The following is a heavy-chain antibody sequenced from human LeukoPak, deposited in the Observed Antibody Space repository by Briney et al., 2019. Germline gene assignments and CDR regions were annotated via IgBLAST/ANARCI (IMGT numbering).Heavy chain of an antibody. Sequence: PSETLSLTCAVYGGSFSGYYWSWIRQPPGKGLEWIGEINHSGSTNYNPSLKSRVTISVDTSKNQFSLKLSSVTAADTAVYYCARGRIAISGSYAYRGQGTLVTVSS. V-gene: IGHV4-34*01. CDR3: ARGRIAISGSYAY. CDR1: GGSFSGYY. J-gene: IGHJ4*02. CDR2: INHSGST. D-gene: IGHD1-26*01.